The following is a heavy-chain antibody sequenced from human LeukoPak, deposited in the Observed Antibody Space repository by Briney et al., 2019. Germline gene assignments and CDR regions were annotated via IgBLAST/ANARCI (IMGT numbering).Heavy chain of an antibody. CDR3: ASQFGVIVGAKEYYYYYMDV. V-gene: IGHV3-21*01. D-gene: IGHD1-26*01. J-gene: IGHJ6*03. CDR2: ISSSSSYI. Sequence: GGSLRLSCAASGFTFSSYSMNWVRQAPGKGLEWVSSISSSSSYIYYADSVKGRFTISRDNAKNSLYLQMNSLRAEDTAVYYCASQFGVIVGAKEYYYYYMDVWGKGTTVTVSS. CDR1: GFTFSSYS.